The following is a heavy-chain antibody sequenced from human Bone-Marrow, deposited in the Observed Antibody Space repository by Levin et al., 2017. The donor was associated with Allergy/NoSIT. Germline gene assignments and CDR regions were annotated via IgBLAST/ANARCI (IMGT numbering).Heavy chain of an antibody. J-gene: IGHJ6*03. CDR1: GFSLSTSGTC. CDR2: IDWDDDK. CDR3: ARINGLDWFGELRAKRSGRAGLYYYYMDV. Sequence: KVSGPTLVKPTQTLTLTCAFSGFSLSTSGTCVTWIRQPPGKALEWLARIDWDDDKFYSASLKARLTISKDTSRNQVVLTMTNVDPADTATYYCARINGLDWFGELRAKRSGRAGLYYYYMDVWGKGTTVTVSS. V-gene: IGHV2-70*04. D-gene: IGHD3-10*01.